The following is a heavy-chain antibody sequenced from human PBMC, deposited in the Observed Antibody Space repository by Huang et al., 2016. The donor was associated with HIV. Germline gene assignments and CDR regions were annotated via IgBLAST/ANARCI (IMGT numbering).Heavy chain of an antibody. V-gene: IGHV3-30*02. CDR1: GFNFSGYG. CDR2: VRYDGSNK. D-gene: IGHD3-16*02. CDR3: AKDLGDYVWGSYRPPFGY. Sequence: QVQLVESGGGVVQPGGSLRLSCAASGFNFSGYGMHWVRQAPGKGWEGVAFVRYDGSNKYYADSGKGRFTISRDNSKNTLYLQMNSLRAEDTAVYYCAKDLGDYVWGSYRPPFGYWGQGTLVTVSS. J-gene: IGHJ4*02.